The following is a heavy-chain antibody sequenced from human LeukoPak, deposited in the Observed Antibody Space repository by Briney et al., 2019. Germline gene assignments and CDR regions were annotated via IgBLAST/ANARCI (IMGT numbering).Heavy chain of an antibody. CDR3: ARGFGVVMIGYMDV. CDR1: GYTFTSYG. V-gene: IGHV1-18*01. Sequence: ASVKVSCKASGYTFTSYGISWVRQAPGQGLEWMGWISAYNGNTNYAQKLQGRVTMTTDTSTSIAYMELRSLRSDDTAVYYCARGFGVVMIGYMDVWGKGTTVTVSS. CDR2: ISAYNGNT. J-gene: IGHJ6*03. D-gene: IGHD3-3*01.